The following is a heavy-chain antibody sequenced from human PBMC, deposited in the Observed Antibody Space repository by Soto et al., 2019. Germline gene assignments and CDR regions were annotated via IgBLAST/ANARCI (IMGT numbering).Heavy chain of an antibody. CDR3: ESQTLDWSSGYW. D-gene: IGHD3-22*01. V-gene: IGHV1-69*01. CDR1: GGTFSSDA. J-gene: IGHJ4*02. CDR2: IIPIFGTA. Sequence: QVQLVQSGAEVKKPGSSVKVSCRASGGTFSSDAISCVRQAPGQGLEWMGGIIPIFGTANYAQKFQGRVTITADESTSTAYMELSSMSSEDTAVYYCESQTLDWSSGYWWGQGTLVTVSS.